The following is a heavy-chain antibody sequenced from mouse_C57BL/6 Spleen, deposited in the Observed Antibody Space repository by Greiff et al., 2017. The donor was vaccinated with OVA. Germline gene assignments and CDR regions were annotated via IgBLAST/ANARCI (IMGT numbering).Heavy chain of an antibody. D-gene: IGHD1-1*01. CDR1: GYKFTDYE. V-gene: IGHV1-15*01. J-gene: IGHJ3*01. CDR3: TIPIYYYGSAFAY. Sequence: QVQLQQSGAELVRPGASVTLSCKASGYKFTDYEMHWVKQTPVHGLEWIGAIDPETGGTAYNQKFKGKAILTADKSSSTAYMELRSLTSEDSAVYYCTIPIYYYGSAFAYWGQGTLVTVSA. CDR2: IDPETGGT.